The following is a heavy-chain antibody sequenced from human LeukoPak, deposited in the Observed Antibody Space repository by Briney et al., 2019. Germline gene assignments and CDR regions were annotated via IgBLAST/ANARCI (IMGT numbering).Heavy chain of an antibody. CDR3: ARDRVETDYYDSSGPTDY. CDR1: GYTFTSYG. D-gene: IGHD3-22*01. Sequence: ASVKVSCKASGYTFTSYGISWVRQAPGQGLEWMGWISGYNGNPKYAQKLQGRVTMTTDTSTSTAYMELRSLRSDDTAVYYCARDRVETDYYDSSGPTDYWGQGTLVTVSS. J-gene: IGHJ4*02. V-gene: IGHV1-18*01. CDR2: ISGYNGNP.